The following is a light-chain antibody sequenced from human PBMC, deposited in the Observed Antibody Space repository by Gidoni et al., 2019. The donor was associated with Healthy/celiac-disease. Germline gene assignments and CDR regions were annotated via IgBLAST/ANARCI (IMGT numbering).Light chain of an antibody. CDR1: QSVSSSY. V-gene: IGKV3-20*01. J-gene: IGKJ2*01. CDR3: QQYGSSPRVYT. CDR2: GAS. Sequence: QSPGTLSLSPGERATLSCRASQSVSSSYLAWYQQKPGQAPRLLIYGASSRATGIPDRFSGSGSGTDFTLTISRLEPEDFAVYYCQQYGSSPRVYTFGQGTKLEIK.